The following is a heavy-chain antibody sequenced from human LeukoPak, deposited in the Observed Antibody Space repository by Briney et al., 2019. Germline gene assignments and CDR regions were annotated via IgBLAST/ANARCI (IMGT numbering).Heavy chain of an antibody. Sequence: SETLSLTCTVSGGSISSSSYYWGWIRQPPGKGLEWIGSIYYSGSTYYNPSLKSRVTISVDTSKNQFSLKVRSVTAADTAVYYCASSMVRGFNWFDPWGQGTLVTVSS. J-gene: IGHJ5*02. CDR2: IYYSGST. D-gene: IGHD3-10*01. CDR1: GGSISSSSYY. V-gene: IGHV4-39*07. CDR3: ASSMVRGFNWFDP.